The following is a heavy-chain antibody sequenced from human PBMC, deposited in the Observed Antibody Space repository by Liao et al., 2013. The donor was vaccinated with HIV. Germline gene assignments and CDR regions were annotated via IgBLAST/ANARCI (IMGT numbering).Heavy chain of an antibody. J-gene: IGHJ5*02. CDR2: IYTSGSI. CDR3: ARVDQYYDYWRGYENWFDP. CDR1: GGSISSYY. V-gene: IGHV4-4*07. Sequence: QVQLQESGPGLVKPSETLSLTCTVSGGSISSYYWSWIRQPAGKGLEWIGRIYTSGSINYNPSLKSRVTMSVDTSKNQFSLKLSSVTAADTAVYYCARVDQYYDYWRGYENWFDPWGQGTLVTVSS. D-gene: IGHD3-3*01.